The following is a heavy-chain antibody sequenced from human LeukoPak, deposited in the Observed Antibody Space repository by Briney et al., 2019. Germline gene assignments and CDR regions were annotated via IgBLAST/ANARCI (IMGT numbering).Heavy chain of an antibody. CDR2: ISYDGSTK. D-gene: IGHD1-7*01. CDR3: AKDMYGQGNSNDAFDI. J-gene: IGHJ3*02. Sequence: SGRSLRLSCAASGFIFSTYGMHWVRQAPGKGLEWLAVISYDGSTKYYVDSVKGRVTISRDNSKNTLYLQMNSLRAEDTAVYYCAKDMYGQGNSNDAFDIWGQGKMVTVSS. V-gene: IGHV3-30*18. CDR1: GFIFSTYG.